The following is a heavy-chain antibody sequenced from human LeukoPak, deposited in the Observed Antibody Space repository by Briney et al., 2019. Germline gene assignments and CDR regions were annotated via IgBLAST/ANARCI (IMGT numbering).Heavy chain of an antibody. V-gene: IGHV3-7*04. CDR3: TRVGYIDEGIDY. J-gene: IGHJ4*02. CDR2: IKQDGSKK. Sequence: GSLRLSCVASGFPFSSYWMTWVRQAPGKGLEWVSNIKQDGSKKSYVDSVKGRFTISRDNAKNSLYLQMNSLRAEDTAIYYCTRVGYIDEGIDYWGQGTLVTVSS. CDR1: GFPFSSYW. D-gene: IGHD5-24*01.